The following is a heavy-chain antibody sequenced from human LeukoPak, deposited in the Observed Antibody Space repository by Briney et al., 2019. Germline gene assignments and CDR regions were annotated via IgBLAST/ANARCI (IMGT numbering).Heavy chain of an antibody. V-gene: IGHV3-21*01. CDR1: GFTFSSYA. D-gene: IGHD2/OR15-2a*01. Sequence: GGSLRLSCAASGFTFSSYAMSWVRQAPGKGLEWVSSISSSSSYIYYADSLKGRFTISRDNAKNSLYLQMNSLRTEDTAMYYCARGPTRANSSDYWGQGTLVTVSS. CDR2: ISSSSSYI. CDR3: ARGPTRANSSDY. J-gene: IGHJ4*02.